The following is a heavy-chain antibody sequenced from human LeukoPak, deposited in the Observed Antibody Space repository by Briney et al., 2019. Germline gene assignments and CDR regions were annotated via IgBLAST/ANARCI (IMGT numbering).Heavy chain of an antibody. Sequence: PSETLSLTCTVSGGSISGFYWSWVRQPPGKGLEWIAYISYSGSTNYNPSLKSRVTISIDTSKNQFSLKMISVTAADTAVYYCARDYGGSSDFDYWGQGTLVTVSS. D-gene: IGHD2-15*01. CDR1: GGSISGFY. J-gene: IGHJ4*02. V-gene: IGHV4-59*12. CDR2: ISYSGST. CDR3: ARDYGGSSDFDY.